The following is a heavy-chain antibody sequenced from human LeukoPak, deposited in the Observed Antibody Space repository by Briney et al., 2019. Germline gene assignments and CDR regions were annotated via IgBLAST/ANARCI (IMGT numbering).Heavy chain of an antibody. Sequence: GGSLRLSCAVSGFTFSKYGMHWVRQAPGKGLEWVAVIWYDGNNKYYADSVKGRFTISRDNSKNTLYLQMNSLRAEDTAVYYCAKEGAPYYDISNWFDPWGQGALVTVSS. V-gene: IGHV3-33*06. CDR1: GFTFSKYG. CDR3: AKEGAPYYDISNWFDP. CDR2: IWYDGNNK. J-gene: IGHJ5*02. D-gene: IGHD3-9*01.